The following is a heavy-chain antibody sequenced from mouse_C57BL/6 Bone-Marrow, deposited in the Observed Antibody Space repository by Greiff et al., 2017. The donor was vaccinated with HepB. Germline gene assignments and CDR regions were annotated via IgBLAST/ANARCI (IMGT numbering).Heavy chain of an antibody. D-gene: IGHD1-1*01. V-gene: IGHV1-59*01. CDR2: IDPSDSYT. CDR1: GYTFTSYW. Sequence: QVQLKQSGAELVRPGTSVKLSCKASGYTFTSYWMHWVKQRPGQGLEWIGVIDPSDSYTNYNQKFKGKATLTVDTSSSTAYMQLSSLTSEDSAVYYCAPSTTVVGGDWGQGTTLTVSS. J-gene: IGHJ2*01. CDR3: APSTTVVGGD.